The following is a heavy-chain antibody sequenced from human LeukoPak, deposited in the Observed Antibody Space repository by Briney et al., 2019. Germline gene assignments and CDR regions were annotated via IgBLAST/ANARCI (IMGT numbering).Heavy chain of an antibody. Sequence: SETLSLTCTVSGYSVSSGYYWGWIRQPPGKGLEWIGSMYHSGDTYYNPSLKSRVTISVDTSKNQLSLKRSSVTAADTAVYYCARSKAHLSTSWYGTWFDPWGQGTLVTVSS. CDR3: ARSKAHLSTSWYGTWFDP. V-gene: IGHV4-38-2*02. J-gene: IGHJ5*02. D-gene: IGHD2-2*01. CDR2: MYHSGDT. CDR1: GYSVSSGYY.